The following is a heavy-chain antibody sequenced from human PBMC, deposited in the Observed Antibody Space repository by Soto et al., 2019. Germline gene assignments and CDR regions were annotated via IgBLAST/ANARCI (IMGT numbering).Heavy chain of an antibody. D-gene: IGHD6-13*01. J-gene: IGHJ4*02. Sequence: QLQLQESGPGLVKPSETLSLTCTVSGGSISSSSYYWGWIRQPPGKGLEWIGSIYYSWSTYYNPSLKSRVPISVDTSKNQFSLNLSSVTAADTAAYYCARRGSSSWYGYWGQGTLVTVSS. CDR3: ARRGSSSWYGY. V-gene: IGHV4-39*01. CDR1: GGSISSSSYY. CDR2: IYYSWST.